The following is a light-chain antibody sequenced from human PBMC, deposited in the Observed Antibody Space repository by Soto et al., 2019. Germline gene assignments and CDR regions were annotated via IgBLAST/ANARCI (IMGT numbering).Light chain of an antibody. Sequence: IKINQSPSSLSASVGDRVTITCRASQGIRNDLGWYQQKPGKAPKLLIYAASSLQSGVPSRFSGSGSGTDFTLTISSLQPEDFATYYCPQAYNYPLTFAGGSKAAIK. J-gene: IGKJ4*01. CDR1: QGIRND. V-gene: IGKV1-6*01. CDR2: AAS. CDR3: PQAYNYPLT.